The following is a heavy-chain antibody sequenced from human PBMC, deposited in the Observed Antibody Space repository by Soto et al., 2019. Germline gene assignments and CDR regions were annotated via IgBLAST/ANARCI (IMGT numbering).Heavy chain of an antibody. Sequence: SGPTLVNPTQTLTLTCTFSGFSLSTSGMRVSWIRQPPGKALEWLARIDWDDDKFYSTSLKTRLTISKDTSKNQVVLTMTNMDPVDTAKYSCERMEGYSYGYNYWGQGTLVTVSS. CDR1: GFSLSTSGMR. CDR2: IDWDDDK. CDR3: ERMEGYSYGYNY. D-gene: IGHD5-18*01. V-gene: IGHV2-70*04. J-gene: IGHJ4*02.